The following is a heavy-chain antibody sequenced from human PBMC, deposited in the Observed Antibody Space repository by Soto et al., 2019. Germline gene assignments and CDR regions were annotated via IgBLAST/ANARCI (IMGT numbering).Heavy chain of an antibody. D-gene: IGHD5-18*01. CDR1: GYTFTSYY. CDR3: ARDRGTAMVTVAYYFDY. V-gene: IGHV1-46*03. CDR2: INPSGGST. Sequence: QVQLVQSGAEVKKPGAPVKVSCKASGYTFTSYYMHWVRQAPGQGLEWMGIINPSGGSTSYAQKFQGRVTMTRDTSTSTVYMELSSLRSEDTAVYYCARDRGTAMVTVAYYFDYWGQGTLVTVSS. J-gene: IGHJ4*02.